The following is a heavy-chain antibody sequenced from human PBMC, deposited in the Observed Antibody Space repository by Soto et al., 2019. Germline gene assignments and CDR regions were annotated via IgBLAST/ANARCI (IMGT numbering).Heavy chain of an antibody. J-gene: IGHJ4*02. Sequence: GGSLRLSCAASGFTFSSYSMNWVRQAPGKGLEWVSYISSSSSTIYYADSVKGRFTISRDNAKNSLYLQMNSLRDEDTAVYYCARDDDFWSGYYHLDHWGQGTLVTVSS. CDR3: ARDDDFWSGYYHLDH. V-gene: IGHV3-48*02. CDR2: ISSSSSTI. D-gene: IGHD3-3*01. CDR1: GFTFSSYS.